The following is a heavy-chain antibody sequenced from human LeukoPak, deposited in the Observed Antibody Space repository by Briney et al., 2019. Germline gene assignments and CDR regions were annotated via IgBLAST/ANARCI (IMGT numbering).Heavy chain of an antibody. CDR3: ARAFTHDYGDYLAY. Sequence: GGALRQACAAYGFKLSGYGVEWVRQARGRGEERVEVISYDGSNNYYADSVKGLFTISSDNSKNTLYLQMNSLRAEDTAVYYCARAFTHDYGDYLAYWGQGTLVTVSS. D-gene: IGHD4-17*01. CDR1: GFKLSGYG. CDR2: ISYDGSNN. V-gene: IGHV3-30*19. J-gene: IGHJ4*02.